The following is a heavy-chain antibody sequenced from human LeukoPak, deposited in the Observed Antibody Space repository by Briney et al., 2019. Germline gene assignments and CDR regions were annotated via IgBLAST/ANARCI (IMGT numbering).Heavy chain of an antibody. CDR3: ATMRGQSYHSYYMDV. D-gene: IGHD2-2*01. V-gene: IGHV3-23*01. J-gene: IGHJ6*03. Sequence: PGGSLRLSGAASGFTFCSYAMSWLRPGPGKGLEWVSYADSGGTTYYADSVKGRFTVSRVNSKTTLYLQMNSLTADAPAGYYGATMRGQSYHSYYMDVWGKGTTVTVSS. CDR2: ADSGGTT. CDR1: GFTFCSYA.